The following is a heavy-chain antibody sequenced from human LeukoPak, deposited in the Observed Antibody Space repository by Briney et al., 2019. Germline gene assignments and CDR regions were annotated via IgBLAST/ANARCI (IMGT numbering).Heavy chain of an antibody. CDR3: AKDLYSRRMNYYGSGSYFAY. D-gene: IGHD3-10*01. V-gene: IGHV1-2*02. CDR2: INPNSGGA. CDR1: GYTFTGYY. Sequence: VKVSCKASGYTFTGYYMHWVRQAPGQGLEWMGWINPNSGGANYAQKFQGRVTMTRDTSISTAYMELSSLRSDDTAVYYCAKDLYSRRMNYYGSGSYFAYWGQGTLVTVSS. J-gene: IGHJ4*02.